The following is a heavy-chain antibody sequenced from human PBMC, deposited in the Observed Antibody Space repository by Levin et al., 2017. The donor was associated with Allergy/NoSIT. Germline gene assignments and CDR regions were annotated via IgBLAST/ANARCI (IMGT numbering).Heavy chain of an antibody. CDR1: GFTFSSYG. J-gene: IGHJ1*01. D-gene: IGHD1-26*01. Sequence: GGSLRLSCAASGFTFSSYGMHWVRQAPGKGLEWVAVISNDGSNKDYADSVKGRFTISRDKSKSTLYLQMNSLRAEDTAVYYCAKDRVGTTSMGAFQHWGQATLVTVSA. V-gene: IGHV3-30*18. CDR3: AKDRVGTTSMGAFQH. CDR2: ISNDGSNK.